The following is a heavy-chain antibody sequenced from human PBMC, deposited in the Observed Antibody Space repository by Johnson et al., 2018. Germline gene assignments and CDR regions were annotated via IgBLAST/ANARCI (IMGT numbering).Heavy chain of an antibody. Sequence: QVQLVQSGGGVVQPGRSLRLSCTASGFTFSSYGMHWVRQAPGKGLEWVAVISYDGSNKYYADSVKGRFTISRDDSKNMAYLQMNSLSTEDTAVYYCASAPVDSCYYDYFYYRDVWGKGTTVTVSS. V-gene: IGHV3-30*03. J-gene: IGHJ6*03. CDR1: GFTFSSYG. CDR2: ISYDGSNK. D-gene: IGHD3/OR15-3a*01. CDR3: ASAPVDSCYYDYFYYRDV.